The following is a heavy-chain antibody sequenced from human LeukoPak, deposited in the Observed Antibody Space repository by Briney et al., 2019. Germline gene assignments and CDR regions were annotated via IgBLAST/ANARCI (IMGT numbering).Heavy chain of an antibody. CDR3: ARSRYYGSGSPDAFDG. CDR2: ISSSSSTI. J-gene: IGHJ3*01. V-gene: IGHV3-48*01. D-gene: IGHD3-10*01. CDR1: GFTFSSYG. Sequence: GGSLRLSCAVSGFTFSSYGMNWVRQAPEEGLEWVAYISSSSSTIRYADSVKGRFTIFRDNAMNSLHLQMDSLGAEDTAVYSCARSRYYGSGSPDAFDGWGHGTMVTVSS.